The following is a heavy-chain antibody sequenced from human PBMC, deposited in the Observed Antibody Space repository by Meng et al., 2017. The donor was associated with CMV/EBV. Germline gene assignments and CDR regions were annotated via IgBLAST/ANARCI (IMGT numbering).Heavy chain of an antibody. Sequence: GGSLRLSCAASGFTFSNAWMSWVRQAPGKGLEWVANIKQDGSEKYYVDSVKGRFTISRDNAKNSLYLQMNSLRAEDTAVYYCAREDRPLVHCSSTSCRTNYYYYGMDVWGQGTTVTVSS. CDR1: GFTFSNAW. J-gene: IGHJ6*02. D-gene: IGHD2-2*01. CDR2: IKQDGSEK. CDR3: AREDRPLVHCSSTSCRTNYYYYGMDV. V-gene: IGHV3-7*01.